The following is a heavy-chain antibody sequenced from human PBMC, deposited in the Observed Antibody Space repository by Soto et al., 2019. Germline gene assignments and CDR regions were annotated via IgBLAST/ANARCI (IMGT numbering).Heavy chain of an antibody. CDR2: IKEDGSEK. Sequence: EVQLVESGGDLVQPGGSLRLSCAASGFTLSSYWMNWVRQAPGKGLEWVANIKEDGSEKYYVDSVKGRFTISRDNAKNSLYLQMNSLRVEDTAVYYCASEGPVEGTGGFDYWGQGTLVTVSS. V-gene: IGHV3-7*05. CDR1: GFTLSSYW. D-gene: IGHD2-8*02. CDR3: ASEGPVEGTGGFDY. J-gene: IGHJ4*02.